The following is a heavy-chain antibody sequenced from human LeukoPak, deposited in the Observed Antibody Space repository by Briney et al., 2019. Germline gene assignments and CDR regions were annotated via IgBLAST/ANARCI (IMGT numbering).Heavy chain of an antibody. V-gene: IGHV4-30-2*01. D-gene: IGHD1-26*01. CDR3: ARAVVGARAFDI. CDR2: IYHSGST. CDR1: GGSISSGGYY. Sequence: SQTLSLTCTVSGGSISSGGYYWSWIRQPPGKGLEWIGYIYHSGSTYYNPSLKSRVTISVDRSKNQFSLKLSSVTAADTAVYYCARAVVGARAFDIWGQGTMVTVSS. J-gene: IGHJ3*02.